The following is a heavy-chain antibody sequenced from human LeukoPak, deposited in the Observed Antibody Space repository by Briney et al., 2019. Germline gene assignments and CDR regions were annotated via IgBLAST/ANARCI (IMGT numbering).Heavy chain of an antibody. V-gene: IGHV4-59*01. CDR1: GGSISSYY. J-gene: IGHJ4*02. D-gene: IGHD4-17*01. Sequence: SETLSLTCTVSGGSISSYYWSWIRQPPGKGLEWIGYIYYSGSTNYNPSLKSRVTISVDTSKNQFSLKLSSVTAADTAVYYCARDLKRGYDYGDYIDYWGQGTLVTVSS. CDR2: IYYSGST. CDR3: ARDLKRGYDYGDYIDY.